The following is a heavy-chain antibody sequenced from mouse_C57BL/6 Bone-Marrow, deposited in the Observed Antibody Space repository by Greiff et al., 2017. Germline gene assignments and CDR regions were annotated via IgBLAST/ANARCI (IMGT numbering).Heavy chain of an antibody. J-gene: IGHJ1*03. CDR2: ISSGSSNI. Sequence: EVKLVESGGGLVKPGGSLKLSCAASGFTFSDYGMHWVRQAPEKGLEWVAYISSGSSNIYYADTVKGRFTIARDNAKNTLFLQMTSLRSEDTAMYYCARNYGGYFDVWGTGTTVTVSS. V-gene: IGHV5-17*01. CDR1: GFTFSDYG. CDR3: ARNYGGYFDV. D-gene: IGHD2-4*01.